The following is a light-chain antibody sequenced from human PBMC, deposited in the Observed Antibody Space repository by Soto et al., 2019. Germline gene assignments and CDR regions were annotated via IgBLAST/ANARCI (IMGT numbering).Light chain of an antibody. V-gene: IGKV1-5*01. Sequence: DIPMTQSPSTLSASVGDRVTITCRASQSISRWLAWYQQRPGEAPIVLIYDVSTLAGGVPSRFSGGGSGTEFTLTITSLQPDDFATYYCQEYTTYSRTFGQGTKVEVK. CDR2: DVS. CDR1: QSISRW. J-gene: IGKJ1*01. CDR3: QEYTTYSRT.